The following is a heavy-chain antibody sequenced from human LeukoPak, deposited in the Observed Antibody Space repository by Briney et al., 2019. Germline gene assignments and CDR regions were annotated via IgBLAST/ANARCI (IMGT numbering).Heavy chain of an antibody. Sequence: PSETLSLTCTVSGGSISSGSYYWSWIRQPAGKGLEWIGRIYTSGSTNYNPSIQSPPTISIDTSKNQFSQKLSSVTAADTAVYYCARQLGYCSSTSCRAFDPWGQGTLVAVSS. CDR1: GGSISSGSYY. J-gene: IGHJ5*02. CDR3: ARQLGYCSSTSCRAFDP. V-gene: IGHV4-61*02. D-gene: IGHD2-2*01. CDR2: IYTSGST.